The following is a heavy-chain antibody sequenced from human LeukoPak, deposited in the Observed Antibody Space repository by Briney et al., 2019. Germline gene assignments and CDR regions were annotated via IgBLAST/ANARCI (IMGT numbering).Heavy chain of an antibody. Sequence: GGSLRLSCAASGFTFSDYYMSWIRQAPGKGLEWVSYISSSSSYTNYADSVKGRFTISRDNAKNTLYLQMNSLRAEDTAVYYCVRGCSSTSCYNYWGQGTLVTASS. CDR3: VRGCSSTSCYNY. CDR1: GFTFSDYY. CDR2: ISSSSSYT. V-gene: IGHV3-11*06. D-gene: IGHD2-2*02. J-gene: IGHJ4*02.